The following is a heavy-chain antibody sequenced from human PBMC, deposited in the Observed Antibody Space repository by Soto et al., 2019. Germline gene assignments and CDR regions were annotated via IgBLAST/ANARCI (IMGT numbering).Heavy chain of an antibody. V-gene: IGHV1-8*01. D-gene: IGHD6-13*01. CDR1: GYTFTSYD. CDR3: AIGRRQQLVRVWFDP. CDR2: MNPNSGNT. Sequence: QVQLVQSGAEVKEPGASVKVSCKASGYTFTSYDINWVRQATGQGLEWMGWMNPNSGNTGYAQKFQGRVTMTRNTSISTAYMELSSLRSEDTAVYYCAIGRRQQLVRVWFDPWGQGTLVTVSS. J-gene: IGHJ5*02.